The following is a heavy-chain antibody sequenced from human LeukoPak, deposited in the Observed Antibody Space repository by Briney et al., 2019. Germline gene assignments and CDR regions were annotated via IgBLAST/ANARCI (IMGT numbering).Heavy chain of an antibody. CDR1: GGSISSYY. CDR3: ASLGGAGIAAAGTWDYFDY. CDR2: IYYSGST. V-gene: IGHV4-59*08. Sequence: MTSGTLSLTCTVSGGSISSYYWSWIRQPPGKGLEWIGYIYYSGSTNYNPSLKSRVTISVDTSKNQFSLKLSSVTAADTAVYYCASLGGAGIAAAGTWDYFDYWGQGTLVTVSS. D-gene: IGHD6-13*01. J-gene: IGHJ4*02.